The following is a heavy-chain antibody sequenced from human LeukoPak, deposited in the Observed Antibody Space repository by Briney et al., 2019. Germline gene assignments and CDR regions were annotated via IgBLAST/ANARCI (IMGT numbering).Heavy chain of an antibody. Sequence: SETLSLTCSVSGYSMSSSYWNWIRQSPGKGLEWIGYINYSGSTNYNPSLKSRVTMSIDTSKNQVSLRLSSVTAADTAVYYCARDFPTFDIWGQGTMVTVSS. CDR3: ARDFPTFDI. V-gene: IGHV4-59*12. J-gene: IGHJ3*02. CDR2: INYSGST. CDR1: GYSMSSSY.